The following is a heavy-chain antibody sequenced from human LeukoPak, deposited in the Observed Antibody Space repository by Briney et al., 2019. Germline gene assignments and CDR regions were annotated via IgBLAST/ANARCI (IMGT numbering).Heavy chain of an antibody. J-gene: IGHJ6*02. CDR3: ARDLEQWRGRMDV. CDR2: INPNTGGT. D-gene: IGHD6-19*01. V-gene: IGHV1-2*02. CDR1: GYTFTSYY. Sequence: ASVKVSCKASGYTFTSYYMHWVRQAPGQGLEWMGWINPNTGGTNYAQKFQGGVTMTRDTSITTAYMELSGLRSDDTAVYYCARDLEQWRGRMDVWGQGTTVTVSS.